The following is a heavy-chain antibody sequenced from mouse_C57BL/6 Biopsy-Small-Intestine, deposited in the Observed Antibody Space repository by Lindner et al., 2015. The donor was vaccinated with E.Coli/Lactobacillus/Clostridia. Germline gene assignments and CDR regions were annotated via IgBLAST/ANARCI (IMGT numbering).Heavy chain of an antibody. CDR3: ARGNYGLDY. CDR1: GYTFTDYN. CDR2: INPNNGGT. D-gene: IGHD1-1*02. J-gene: IGHJ2*01. Sequence: VQLQESGPELVKPGASVKMSCKASGYTFTDYNMHWVKQSHGKSLEWIGYINPNNGGTSYNQKFKGKATLTVNKSSSTAYMELRSLTSEDSAVYFCARGNYGLDYWGQGTTLTVSS. V-gene: IGHV1-22*01.